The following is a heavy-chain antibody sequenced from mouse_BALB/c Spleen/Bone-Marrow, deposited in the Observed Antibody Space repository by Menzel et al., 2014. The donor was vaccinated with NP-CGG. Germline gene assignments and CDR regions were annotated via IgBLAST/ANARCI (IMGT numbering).Heavy chain of an antibody. CDR1: GYTFSSYV. J-gene: IGHJ4*01. CDR3: AREADGYYVGAMDY. CDR2: INPYNDGT. D-gene: IGHD2-3*01. V-gene: IGHV1-14*01. Sequence: VQLQQSGPELGKPGASVKMSCKASGYTFSSYVIHWVKQKPGQGLEWIGYINPYNDGTKYNEKFRGKATLTSDKSSSTAYIDLSSLTSEYSAVYYCAREADGYYVGAMDYWGQGTSVTVSS.